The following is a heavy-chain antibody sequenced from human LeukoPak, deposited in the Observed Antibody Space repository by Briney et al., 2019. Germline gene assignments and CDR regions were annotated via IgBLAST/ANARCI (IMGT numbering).Heavy chain of an antibody. CDR3: ARDLKMKYCDF. J-gene: IGHJ4*02. V-gene: IGHV3-33*05. Sequence: GGSLRLSCATTGLIFNNYGMHWVRQAPGKGLEWVALMPYDGSDKYYADSVKGRFTISRDNSKNTLYLQMNSLRVEDTAIYYCARDLKMKYCDFWGQGTLVTVSS. CDR2: MPYDGSDK. D-gene: IGHD5-24*01. CDR1: GLIFNNYG.